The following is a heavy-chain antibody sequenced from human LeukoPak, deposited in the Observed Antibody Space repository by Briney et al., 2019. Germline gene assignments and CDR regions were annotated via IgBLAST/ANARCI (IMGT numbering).Heavy chain of an antibody. V-gene: IGHV4-34*01. Sequence: PSETLSLTCAVYGGSFSGYYWSWIRQPPGKGLEWIGEINHSGSTNYNPSLKSRVTISVDTSKNQFSLKLSSVTAADTAVYYCAGGRGAAATRGGYYGMDVWGQGTTVTVSS. CDR1: GGSFSGYY. CDR3: AGGRGAAATRGGYYGMDV. D-gene: IGHD6-13*01. CDR2: INHSGST. J-gene: IGHJ6*02.